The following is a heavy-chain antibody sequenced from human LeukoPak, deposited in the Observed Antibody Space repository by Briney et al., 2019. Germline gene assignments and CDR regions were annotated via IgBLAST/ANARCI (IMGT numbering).Heavy chain of an antibody. CDR2: ISSSSSYI. V-gene: IGHV3-21*01. CDR3: ARDLHSSGFYYFDY. J-gene: IGHJ4*02. Sequence: PGGSLRLSCAASGFTFSSYSMNWVRQAPGKGLEWVSSISSSSSYIYYADSVKGRFTTSRDNAKNSLYLQMNSLRAEDTAVYYCARDLHSSGFYYFDYWGQGTLVTVSS. CDR1: GFTFSSYS. D-gene: IGHD6-19*01.